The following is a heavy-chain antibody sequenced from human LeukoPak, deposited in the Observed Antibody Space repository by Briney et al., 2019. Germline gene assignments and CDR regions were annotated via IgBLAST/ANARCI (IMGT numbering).Heavy chain of an antibody. CDR1: GGSISSSSYY. J-gene: IGHJ4*02. V-gene: IGHV4-39*07. CDR2: IYYSGST. CDR3: ARFPRPYSSGWVDY. Sequence: PSETLSLTCTVSGGSISSSSYYWGWIRQPPGKGLEWIGSIYYSGSTYYNPSLKSRVTISVDTSKNQFSLKLSSVTAADTAVYYCARFPRPYSSGWVDYWGQGTLVTVSS. D-gene: IGHD6-19*01.